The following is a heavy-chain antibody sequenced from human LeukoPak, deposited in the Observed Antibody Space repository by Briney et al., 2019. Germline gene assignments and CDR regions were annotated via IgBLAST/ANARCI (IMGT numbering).Heavy chain of an antibody. D-gene: IGHD3/OR15-3a*01. CDR1: GFRVSDYY. Sequence: QSGGSLRLSCAVSGFRVSDYYMSWVHQAPGKGLEWVGLIRDSGEAFYADFVRGRFAITRDESENTLYLQMNSLRVEDTAVYFCARDRAALQDWVEFDPWGQGTPVIVSS. J-gene: IGHJ5*02. CDR2: IRDSGEA. CDR3: ARDRAALQDWVEFDP. V-gene: IGHV3-66*03.